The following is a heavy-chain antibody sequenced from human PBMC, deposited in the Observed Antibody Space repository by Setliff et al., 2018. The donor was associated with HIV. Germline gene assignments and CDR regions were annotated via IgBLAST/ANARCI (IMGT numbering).Heavy chain of an antibody. CDR1: GFTFSSFA. V-gene: IGHV3-33*08. J-gene: IGHJ4*02. D-gene: IGHD3-9*01. Sequence: GGSLRLSCAASGFTFSSFAMHWVRQAPGKGLEWVADIWYDGSNEDYADSVKGRFTISRDNSKNSLYLQMNGLTADDTGVYYCARDLTYYNILTGYGPTYSDYWGQGTLVTVSS. CDR3: ARDLTYYNILTGYGPTYSDY. CDR2: IWYDGSNE.